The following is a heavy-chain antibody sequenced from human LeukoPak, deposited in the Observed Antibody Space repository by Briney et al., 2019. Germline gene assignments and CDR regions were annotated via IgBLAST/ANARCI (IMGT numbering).Heavy chain of an antibody. CDR3: AKDRPPYGDYGNYFDY. V-gene: IGHV3-23*01. J-gene: IGHJ4*02. D-gene: IGHD4-17*01. Sequence: GGSLRLSCAASGFTFSSYAMRWVRQAPGKGLEWVSAISGSGGSTYYADSVKGRFTISRDNSKNTLYLQMNSLRAEDTAVYYCAKDRPPYGDYGNYFDYWGQGTLVTVSS. CDR2: ISGSGGST. CDR1: GFTFSSYA.